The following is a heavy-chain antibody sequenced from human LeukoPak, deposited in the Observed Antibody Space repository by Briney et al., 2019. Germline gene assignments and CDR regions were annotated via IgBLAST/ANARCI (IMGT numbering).Heavy chain of an antibody. CDR3: ASRSYTVTTVVDY. D-gene: IGHD4-11*01. V-gene: IGHV3-7*01. CDR2: IKQDGSKK. J-gene: IGHJ4*02. CDR1: GFTFSSYW. Sequence: PGGSLRLSCAASGFTFSSYWMSWVRQAPGKGLEWVANIKQDGSKKYYVDSVKGRFTISRDNAKNSLYLQMNSLRAEDTAVYYCASRSYTVTTVVDYWGQGTLVTVSS.